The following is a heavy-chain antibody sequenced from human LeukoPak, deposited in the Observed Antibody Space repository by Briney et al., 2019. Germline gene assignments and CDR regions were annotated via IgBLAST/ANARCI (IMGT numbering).Heavy chain of an antibody. CDR3: ATGDYDSSGYYTKYYYYYMDV. Sequence: SETLSLTCTVSGGSISSSSYYWGWIRQPPGKGLEWIGSIYYSGTTYYNPSLKSRVTISVDTSKNQFSLKLSSVTAADTAVYYCATGDYDSSGYYTKYYYYYMDVWGKGTTVTVSS. V-gene: IGHV4-39*07. CDR2: IYYSGTT. D-gene: IGHD3-22*01. J-gene: IGHJ6*03. CDR1: GGSISSSSYY.